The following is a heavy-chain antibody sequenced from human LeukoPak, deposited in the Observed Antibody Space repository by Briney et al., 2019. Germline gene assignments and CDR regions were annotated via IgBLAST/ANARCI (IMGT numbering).Heavy chain of an antibody. CDR1: GYTFTSYD. D-gene: IGHD2-15*01. CDR2: MNPNSGNT. J-gene: IGHJ5*02. Sequence: ASVKVSCKASGYTFTSYDINWVRQATGQGLEWMGWMNPNSGNTGYAQKFQGRVTMTRNTSISTAYMELSSLRSEDTAVYYCARAGLGYCSGGSCYGRSSWFDPWGRGTLVTASS. V-gene: IGHV1-8*01. CDR3: ARAGLGYCSGGSCYGRSSWFDP.